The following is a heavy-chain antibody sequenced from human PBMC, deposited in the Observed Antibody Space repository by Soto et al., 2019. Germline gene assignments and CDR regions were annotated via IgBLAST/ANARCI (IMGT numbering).Heavy chain of an antibody. D-gene: IGHD3-22*01. CDR2: MHYSGST. J-gene: IGHJ4*02. Sequence: ASETLSLTCTVSGASIGSGSYYWGWIRQPPGKGLEWIASMHYSGSTFYNPSLKSRVTISLDTSNNQFSLRMNSATAADTAVYFCASVAGVRSGYLDYWGQGTQVTVSS. CDR3: ASVAGVRSGYLDY. CDR1: GASIGSGSYY. V-gene: IGHV4-30-4*01.